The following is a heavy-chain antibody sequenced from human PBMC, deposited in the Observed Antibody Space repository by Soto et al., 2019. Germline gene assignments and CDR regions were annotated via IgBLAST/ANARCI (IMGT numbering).Heavy chain of an antibody. CDR2: IWYDGSNK. D-gene: IGHD3-22*01. CDR3: ARDYDSSGYPRYYFDY. V-gene: IGHV3-33*01. J-gene: IGHJ4*02. CDR1: GFTFSSYG. Sequence: QGQLVESGGGVVQPGRSLRLSCAASGFTFSSYGMHWVRQAPGKGLEWVAVIWYDGSNKYYADSVKGRLTISRDNSKNTLYLQMNSLRAEDTAVYYCARDYDSSGYPRYYFDYWGQGTLVTVSS.